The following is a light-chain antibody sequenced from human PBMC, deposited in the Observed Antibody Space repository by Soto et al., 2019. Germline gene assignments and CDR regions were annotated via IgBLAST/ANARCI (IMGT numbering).Light chain of an antibody. V-gene: IGKV3-11*01. J-gene: IGKJ4*01. CDR1: QSIGTF. CDR3: QQRLAWHRV. Sequence: EIVLTQSPATLSLSPGERATLSCRASQSIGTFLVWYQQKPGQAPRLLIYVASKRATGIPDSFSGSGSGTDFTLSISSLVPEDAAVYYGQQRLAWHRVFGGGTKME. CDR2: VAS.